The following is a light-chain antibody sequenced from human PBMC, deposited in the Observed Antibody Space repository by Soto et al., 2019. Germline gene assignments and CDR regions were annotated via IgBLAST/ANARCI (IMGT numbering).Light chain of an antibody. Sequence: DIQMTQSPSSLSASVGDRVTITCRASQSISTYLNWYQQKPGKAPKVLMYAASSLQSGVPSRFSGSGSGTDFTLTISSLQPEDFATYYCQQSYSTPTFGGGTTVEIK. CDR1: QSISTY. J-gene: IGKJ4*01. CDR2: AAS. CDR3: QQSYSTPT. V-gene: IGKV1-39*01.